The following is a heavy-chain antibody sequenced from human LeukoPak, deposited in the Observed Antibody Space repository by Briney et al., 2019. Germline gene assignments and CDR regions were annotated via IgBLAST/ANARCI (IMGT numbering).Heavy chain of an antibody. Sequence: GGSLRLSCAASGFTFSSYGMHWVRQAPGKGLEWVAVIWYDGSNKYYADSVKGRFTISRDNSKNTLYLQMNSLRAEDTAVYYCARETLSLAVAGFDAFDIWGQGTMVTVSS. J-gene: IGHJ3*02. CDR2: IWYDGSNK. V-gene: IGHV3-33*01. D-gene: IGHD6-19*01. CDR1: GFTFSSYG. CDR3: ARETLSLAVAGFDAFDI.